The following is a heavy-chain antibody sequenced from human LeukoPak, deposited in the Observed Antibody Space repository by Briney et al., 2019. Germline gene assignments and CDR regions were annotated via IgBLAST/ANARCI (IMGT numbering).Heavy chain of an antibody. J-gene: IGHJ4*02. V-gene: IGHV4-39*01. CDR1: GGSISSSSYY. D-gene: IGHD3-10*01. Sequence: SETLSLTCTVSGGSISSSSYYWGWIRQPPGKGLEWIGSIYYSGSTYYNPSLKSRVTISVDTSKNQFSLKLSSVTAADTAVYYCARHRRDHYGSGRMYYFDYWGQGTLVTVSS. CDR3: ARHRRDHYGSGRMYYFDY. CDR2: IYYSGST.